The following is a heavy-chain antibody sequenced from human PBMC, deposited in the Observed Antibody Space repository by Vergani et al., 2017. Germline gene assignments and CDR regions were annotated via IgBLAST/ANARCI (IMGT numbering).Heavy chain of an antibody. D-gene: IGHD3-16*01. CDR1: GFTFSSYA. CDR3: AKDKMGAWRARNWYFDL. V-gene: IGHV3-23*01. J-gene: IGHJ2*01. Sequence: EVQLLESGGGLVQPGGSLRLSCAASGFTFSSYAMSWVRQAPEKGLEWVSAISGSGGSTYYADSVKGRFTISRDNSKNTLYLQMNSLRAEDTAVYYCAKDKMGAWRARNWYFDLWGRGTLVTVSS. CDR2: ISGSGGST.